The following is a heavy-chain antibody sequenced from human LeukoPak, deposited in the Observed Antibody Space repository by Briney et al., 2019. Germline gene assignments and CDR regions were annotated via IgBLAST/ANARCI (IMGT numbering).Heavy chain of an antibody. CDR1: GGSISSHY. CDR3: ARYSYGYVNWFDP. CDR2: IYYSGST. Sequence: PSETLSLTCTVSGGSISSHYWSWIRQPQGKGLEWIGYIYYSGSTNYNPSLKSRVTISVDTSKNQFSLKLSSVTAADTAVYYCARYSYGYVNWFDPWGQGTLVTVSS. D-gene: IGHD5-18*01. V-gene: IGHV4-59*11. J-gene: IGHJ5*02.